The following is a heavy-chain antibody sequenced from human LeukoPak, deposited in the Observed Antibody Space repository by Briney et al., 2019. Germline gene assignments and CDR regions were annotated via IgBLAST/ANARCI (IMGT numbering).Heavy chain of an antibody. CDR3: SRGWNYAFDS. D-gene: IGHD1-7*01. Sequence: SQTLSLTCAISGDTVSRNNPAWNWIRQSPSRGLEWLGRTYFQSMWHCDYAMSVKSRITINADTSKNQFSLHLSSVTPEDTAIYYCSRGWNYAFDSWGQGTQVTVSS. V-gene: IGHV6-1*01. J-gene: IGHJ4*02. CDR2: TYFQSMWHC. CDR1: GDTVSRNNPA.